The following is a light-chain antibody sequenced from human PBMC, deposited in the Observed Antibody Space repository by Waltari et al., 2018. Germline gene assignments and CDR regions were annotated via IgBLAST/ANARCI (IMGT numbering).Light chain of an antibody. CDR1: QSLLYSSNNKNS. Sequence: DLVMTQSPDSLAVSLGARATINCKSSQSLLYSSNNKNSLAWYQQKPGQPPKLLIYWASSRESGVPDRFSASGSGTDFTLTISSLQAEDVAVYYCQQYYSTPLTFGGGTKVEIK. CDR3: QQYYSTPLT. CDR2: WAS. V-gene: IGKV4-1*01. J-gene: IGKJ4*01.